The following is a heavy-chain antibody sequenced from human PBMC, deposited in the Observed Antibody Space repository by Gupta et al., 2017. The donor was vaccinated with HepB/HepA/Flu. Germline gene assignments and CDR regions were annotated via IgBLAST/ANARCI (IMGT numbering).Heavy chain of an antibody. CDR1: GDSMNQNF. CDR2: IHHTGSA. D-gene: IGHD1-1*01. V-gene: IGHV4-4*07. CDR3: ARVYINRATYFDS. J-gene: IGHJ4*02. Sequence: QVQLRESGPGLVKPSETLSLTCTVSGDSMNQNFWSWVRQPAGGGLEFIGRIHHTGSALYNSSLKSRLTMSVDTSKKQFSLKLSSVTAADTAVYFCARVYINRATYFDSWGQGIRVTVSS.